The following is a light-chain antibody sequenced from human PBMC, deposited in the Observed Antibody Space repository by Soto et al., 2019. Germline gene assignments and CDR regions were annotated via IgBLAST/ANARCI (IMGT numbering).Light chain of an antibody. CDR3: HQRSNWPPGT. CDR1: QSVSSY. Sequence: EIVLTQSPATLSLSPGERATLSCRASQSVSSYLAWYQQKPGQAPRLLIYDASNRATGIPARFSGSGAETDFTLTISSLEPEDFAVNYCHQRSNWPPGTFGGGTKVEIK. J-gene: IGKJ4*01. CDR2: DAS. V-gene: IGKV3-11*01.